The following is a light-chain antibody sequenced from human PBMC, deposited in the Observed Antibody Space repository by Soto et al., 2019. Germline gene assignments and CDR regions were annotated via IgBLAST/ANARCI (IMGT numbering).Light chain of an antibody. CDR1: QNVGSSY. Sequence: EIALAQSPDTLSLSRGVRATLSCSASQNVGSSYVAWYQQKPGQAPRLLIFAASRRASGIPDRFSGSGSGTDFTLTIGRLEPEDFAVYYCQQYSSSPLTFGGGTKVDIK. V-gene: IGKV3-20*01. J-gene: IGKJ4*01. CDR3: QQYSSSPLT. CDR2: AAS.